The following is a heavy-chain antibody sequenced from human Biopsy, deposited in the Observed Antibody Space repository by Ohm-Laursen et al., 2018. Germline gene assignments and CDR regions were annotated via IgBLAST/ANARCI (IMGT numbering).Heavy chain of an antibody. Sequence: TLSLTCTVSGGSISTSTYFWGWIRQPPGRGLEWIGGLYFSGSTYYNPSLKSRFTVSVDTSNNQSPLTLNSVTAADTAVYYCARRDGTDGYNPYYYGMGVWGQGTTVTVSS. V-gene: IGHV4-39*01. J-gene: IGHJ6*02. D-gene: IGHD5-24*01. CDR1: GGSISTSTYF. CDR3: ARRDGTDGYNPYYYGMGV. CDR2: LYFSGST.